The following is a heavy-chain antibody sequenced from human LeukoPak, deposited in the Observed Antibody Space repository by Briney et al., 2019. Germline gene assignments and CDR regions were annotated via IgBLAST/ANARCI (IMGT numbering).Heavy chain of an antibody. J-gene: IGHJ3*02. D-gene: IGHD3-3*01. V-gene: IGHV4-61*02. CDR2: IYTSGST. Sequence: SETLSLTCTVSGGSISSGSYYWSWIRQPAGKGLGWIGRIYTSGSTNYNPSLKSRVTISVDTSKNQFSLKLSSVTAADTAVYYCARDLYLRFLEWSDAFDIWGQGTMVTVSS. CDR1: GGSISSGSYY. CDR3: ARDLYLRFLEWSDAFDI.